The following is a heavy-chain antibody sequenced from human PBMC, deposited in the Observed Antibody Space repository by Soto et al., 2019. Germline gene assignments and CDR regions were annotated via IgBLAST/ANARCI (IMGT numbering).Heavy chain of an antibody. D-gene: IGHD6-13*01. J-gene: IGHJ5*02. Sequence: QVQLVQSGAEVKKPGSSVKVSCKASGATFSSYAISWVRQAPGQGLEWMGGIIPIFGTANYAQKFQGRVTITADESTSTAYMELSSLRSEDTAVYYCARTYSSSWYGRNWFDPWGQGTLVTVSS. CDR3: ARTYSSSWYGRNWFDP. CDR2: IIPIFGTA. CDR1: GATFSSYA. V-gene: IGHV1-69*01.